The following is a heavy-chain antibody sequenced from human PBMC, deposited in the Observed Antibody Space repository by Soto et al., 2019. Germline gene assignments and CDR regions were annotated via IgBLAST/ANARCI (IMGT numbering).Heavy chain of an antibody. V-gene: IGHV3-23*01. CDR3: ARAGSAWRNAMDV. CDR1: GFTFSSYA. J-gene: IGHJ6*02. D-gene: IGHD6-19*01. Sequence: GGSLRLSCAASGFTFSSYAMSWVLQAPWKGLEWVSAISGSGGSTYYADSVKGRFTISRDNAKNTLYLQMNSLRAEDTAVYYCARAGSAWRNAMDVWGQGTTVTVSS. CDR2: ISGSGGST.